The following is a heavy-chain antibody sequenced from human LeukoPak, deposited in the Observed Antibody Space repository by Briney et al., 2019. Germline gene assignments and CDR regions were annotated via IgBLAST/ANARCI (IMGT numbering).Heavy chain of an antibody. V-gene: IGHV1-3*01. J-gene: IGHJ4*02. CDR1: GYTFTSYA. Sequence: ASVKVSCKASGYTFTSYAMHWVRQAPGQRLEWMGWINAGNGNTKYSQKFQGRVTITRDTSASTAYMELSSLRSEDTAVYYCARGFLWFGEFHFDYWGQRTLVTVSS. CDR2: INAGNGNT. CDR3: ARGFLWFGEFHFDY. D-gene: IGHD3-10*01.